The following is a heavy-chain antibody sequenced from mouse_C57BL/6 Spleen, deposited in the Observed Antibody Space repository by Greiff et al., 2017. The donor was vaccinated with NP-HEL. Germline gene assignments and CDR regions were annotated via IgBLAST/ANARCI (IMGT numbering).Heavy chain of an antibody. V-gene: IGHV1-76*01. CDR1: GYTFTDYY. CDR2: IYPGSGNT. D-gene: IGHD1-1*01. Sequence: QVQLKQSGAELVRPGASVKLSCKASGYTFTDYYINWVKQRPGQGLEWIARIYPGSGNTYYNEKFKGKATLTAEKSSSTAYMQLSSLTSEDSAVYFCASGYYGSSPYAMDYWGQGTSVTVSS. CDR3: ASGYYGSSPYAMDY. J-gene: IGHJ4*01.